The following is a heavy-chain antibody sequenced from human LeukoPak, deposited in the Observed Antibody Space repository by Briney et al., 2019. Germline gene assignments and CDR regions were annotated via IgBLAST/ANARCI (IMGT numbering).Heavy chain of an antibody. CDR3: ARGGSGSHLRY. CDR2: ISYDGSNK. D-gene: IGHD3-10*01. V-gene: IGHV3-30-3*01. Sequence: GGSLRLSCAASGFTLSSYAMHWVRQAPGKGLEWVAVISYDGSNKYYADSVKGRFTISRDNSKNTLYLQMNSLRAEDTAVYYCARGGSGSHLRYWGQGTLVTVSS. J-gene: IGHJ4*02. CDR1: GFTLSSYA.